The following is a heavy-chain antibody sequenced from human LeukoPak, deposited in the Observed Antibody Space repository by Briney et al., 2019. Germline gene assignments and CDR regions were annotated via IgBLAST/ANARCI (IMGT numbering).Heavy chain of an antibody. J-gene: IGHJ4*02. CDR2: IYYSGST. Sequence: SQTLSLTCTVSGXSISSGGNHWSWIPRPPGKGLEWFRYIYYSGSTYYNPPLKSRVTISVDTSKNQFSLKLSSLTAAETAVYYCARDRMPLWTGGGYYFDYWGQGTLVTVSS. D-gene: IGHD3-10*01. CDR3: ARDRMPLWTGGGYYFDY. V-gene: IGHV4-31*02. CDR1: GXSISSGGNH.